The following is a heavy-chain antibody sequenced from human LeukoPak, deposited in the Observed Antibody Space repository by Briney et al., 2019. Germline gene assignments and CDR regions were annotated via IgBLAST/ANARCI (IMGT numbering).Heavy chain of an antibody. Sequence: GGSLRLSCAASGFTFSSYAMHWVRQAPGKGLEWVAVISYDGSNKYYADSVKGRFTISRDNSKNTLYLQMNSLRAEDTAVYYCARYYCGGDCYSSPLGYWGQGTLVTVSS. D-gene: IGHD2-21*02. J-gene: IGHJ4*02. CDR2: ISYDGSNK. V-gene: IGHV3-30-3*01. CDR1: GFTFSSYA. CDR3: ARYYCGGDCYSSPLGY.